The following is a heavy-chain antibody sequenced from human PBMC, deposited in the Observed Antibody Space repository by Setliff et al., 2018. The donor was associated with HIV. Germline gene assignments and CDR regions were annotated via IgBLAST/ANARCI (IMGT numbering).Heavy chain of an antibody. V-gene: IGHV4-34*01. CDR3: ARDDYGDYTVFDI. D-gene: IGHD4-17*01. J-gene: IGHJ3*02. CDR1: GGSFSGYY. Sequence: PSETLSLTCAVYGGSFSGYYWNWIRQPPGKGLEWIGEINHSGSTNYNPSLKSRVTISVDTSKNQFSLKLSSVTAADTAVYYCARDDYGDYTVFDIWGQGTMVTVSS. CDR2: INHSGST.